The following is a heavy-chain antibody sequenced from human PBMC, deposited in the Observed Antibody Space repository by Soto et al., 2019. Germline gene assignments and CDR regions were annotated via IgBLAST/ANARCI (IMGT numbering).Heavy chain of an antibody. CDR1: GYTFTTFG. V-gene: IGHV1-18*01. CDR3: ARDDFCSSTSCPPDFDY. Sequence: GASVKVSCKASGYTFTTFGISWVRQAPGQGLEWVGWISANNGNTKYSQKFQGRVSLTTETSASTAYMELRSLRSDDTAVYYCARDDFCSSTSCPPDFDYWGQGTLVTVSS. D-gene: IGHD2-2*01. J-gene: IGHJ4*02. CDR2: ISANNGNT.